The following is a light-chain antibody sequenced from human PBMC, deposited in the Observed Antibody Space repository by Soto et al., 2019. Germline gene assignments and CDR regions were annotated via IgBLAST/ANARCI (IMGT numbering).Light chain of an antibody. J-gene: IGLJ2*01. CDR2: SND. Sequence: QSVLTQSPSASGTPGQRVTISCSGSSSNIGSYTVNWFQQLPGTAPKLLIYSNDQRPSGVPDRFSGSKSGTSASLAISGLQSEDESDYYCAAWDDSLNGRVVFGGGTKLTVL. V-gene: IGLV1-44*01. CDR3: AAWDDSLNGRVV. CDR1: SSNIGSYT.